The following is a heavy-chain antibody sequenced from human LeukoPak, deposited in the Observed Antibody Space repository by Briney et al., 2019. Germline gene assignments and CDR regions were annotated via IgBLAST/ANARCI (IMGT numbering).Heavy chain of an antibody. CDR1: GGSISSYY. CDR2: IYSSGST. CDR3: AKDGRVRGVIITYSRY. J-gene: IGHJ4*02. Sequence: PSETLSLTCTVSGGSISSYYWSWIRQPAGKGLQWIGRIYSSGSTNYNPSLKSRVTMSVDTSKNQFSLRLSSVTAADTAVYYCAKDGRVRGVIITYSRYWGQGTLVTVSS. V-gene: IGHV4-4*07. D-gene: IGHD3-10*01.